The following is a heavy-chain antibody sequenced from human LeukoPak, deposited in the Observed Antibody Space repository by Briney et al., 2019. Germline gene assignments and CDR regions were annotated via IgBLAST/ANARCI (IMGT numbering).Heavy chain of an antibody. Sequence: LPGGSLRLSCAASGFTFSSYAMSWVRQAPGKGLECVSAISGSGSSTYYADSVKGRFTISRDNSKNTLYLQMNSLRAEDTAVYYCAKDYYGSGSYYVRTNFDCLGQGTLVTVSS. D-gene: IGHD3-10*01. J-gene: IGHJ4*02. CDR2: ISGSGSST. CDR3: AKDYYGSGSYYVRTNFDC. CDR1: GFTFSSYA. V-gene: IGHV3-23*01.